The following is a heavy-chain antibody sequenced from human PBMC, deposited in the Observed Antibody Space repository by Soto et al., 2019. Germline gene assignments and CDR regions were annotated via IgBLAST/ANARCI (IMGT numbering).Heavy chain of an antibody. D-gene: IGHD1-26*01. CDR2: IYYSGST. Sequence: SETLSLTCTVSGGSISSGGYYWSWIRQHPGKGLEWIGYIYYSGSTYYNPSLKSRVTISVDTSKNQFSLKLSSVTAADTAVYYCEREAGIVGANNWFDPWGQGTLVTVSS. CDR1: GGSISSGGYY. J-gene: IGHJ5*02. V-gene: IGHV4-31*03. CDR3: EREAGIVGANNWFDP.